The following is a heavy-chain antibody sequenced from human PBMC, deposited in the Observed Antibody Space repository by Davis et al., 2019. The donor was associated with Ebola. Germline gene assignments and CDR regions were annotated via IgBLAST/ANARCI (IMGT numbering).Heavy chain of an antibody. CDR1: AYSLTGVF. J-gene: IGHJ4*02. CDR2: FDPETGVT. Sequence: ASAKISCKISAYSLTGVFMHWVRQAHGQSLEWLGVFDPETGVTTYGQRFQGRVTMTEDTSTDTAYMELSSLIPEDTGVYYCARELTDYIWGSYKNYFDYWGQGTLVTVSS. CDR3: ARELTDYIWGSYKNYFDY. V-gene: IGHV1-24*01. D-gene: IGHD3-16*01.